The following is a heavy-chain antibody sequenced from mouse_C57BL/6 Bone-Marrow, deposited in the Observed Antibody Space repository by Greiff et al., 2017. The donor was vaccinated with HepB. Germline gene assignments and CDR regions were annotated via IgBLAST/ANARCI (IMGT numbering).Heavy chain of an antibody. Sequence: VMLVESGAELARPGASVKLSCKASGYTFTSYGISWVKQRTGQGLEWIGEIYPRSGNTYYNEKFKGKATLTADKSSSTAYMELRSLTSEGSAVYFCARGYYGARFAYWGQGTLVTVSA. CDR1: GYTFTSYG. J-gene: IGHJ3*01. V-gene: IGHV1-81*01. CDR2: IYPRSGNT. CDR3: ARGYYGARFAY. D-gene: IGHD1-1*01.